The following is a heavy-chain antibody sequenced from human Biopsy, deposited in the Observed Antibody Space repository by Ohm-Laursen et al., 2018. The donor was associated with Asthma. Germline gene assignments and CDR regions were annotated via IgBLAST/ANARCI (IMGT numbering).Heavy chain of an antibody. D-gene: IGHD3-16*01. Sequence: ASVKVSCKTSGYTFTNYALNWVRQAPGQGLEWMGRIDPNSGGTNYAQKFLGRVTMTRDTSVNTAFMVLSRLRSDDTAVYYCARIKIRIGAGTDRYFDLWGRGTLVTVSS. CDR1: GYTFTNYA. CDR3: ARIKIRIGAGTDRYFDL. V-gene: IGHV1-2*06. J-gene: IGHJ2*01. CDR2: IDPNSGGT.